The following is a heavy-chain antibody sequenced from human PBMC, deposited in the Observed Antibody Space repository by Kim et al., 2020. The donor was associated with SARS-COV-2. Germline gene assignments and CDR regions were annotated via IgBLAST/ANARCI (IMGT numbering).Heavy chain of an antibody. V-gene: IGHV1-69*04. CDR1: GGTFSSYA. D-gene: IGHD5-18*01. CDR3: ARDRGGYSYGYFDY. Sequence: SVKVSCKASGGTFSSYAISWVRQAPGQGLEWMGRIIPILGIANYAQKFQGRVTITADKSTSTAYMELSSLRSEDTAVYYCARDRGGYSYGYFDYWGQGTLVTVSS. J-gene: IGHJ4*02. CDR2: IIPILGIA.